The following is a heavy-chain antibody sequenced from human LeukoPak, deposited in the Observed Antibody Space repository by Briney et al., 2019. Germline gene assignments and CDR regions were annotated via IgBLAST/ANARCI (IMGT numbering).Heavy chain of an antibody. J-gene: IGHJ6*03. D-gene: IGHD3-16*01. CDR1: GFTVSSNY. Sequence: GGSLRLSCAASGFTVSSNYMSWVRQAPGKGLEWVSVIYSGGSTYYADSVKGRFTISRDNSKNMLYLQMNSLRAEDTAVYYCAKVGDYYYYYYMDVWGKGTTVTVSS. V-gene: IGHV3-53*05. CDR3: AKVGDYYYYYYMDV. CDR2: IYSGGST.